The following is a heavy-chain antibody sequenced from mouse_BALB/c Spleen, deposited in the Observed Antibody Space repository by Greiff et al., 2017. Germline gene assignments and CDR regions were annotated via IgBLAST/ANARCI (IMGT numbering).Heavy chain of an antibody. V-gene: IGHV5-4*02. D-gene: IGHD1-1*01. Sequence: EVMLVESGGGLVKPGGSLKLSCAASGFTFSDYYMYWVRQTPEKRLEWVATISDGGSYTYYPDSVKGRFTISRDNAKNNLYLQMSSLKSEDTAMYYCAREGYGSTFYAMDYWGQGTSVTVSS. J-gene: IGHJ4*01. CDR1: GFTFSDYY. CDR3: AREGYGSTFYAMDY. CDR2: ISDGGSYT.